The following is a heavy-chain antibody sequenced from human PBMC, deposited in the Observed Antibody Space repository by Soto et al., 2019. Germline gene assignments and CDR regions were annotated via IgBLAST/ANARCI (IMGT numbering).Heavy chain of an antibody. CDR1: GLTFGNYA. Sequence: EVQLLESGGGLVQPGGSVRLSCAAPGLTFGNYAMSWVRQAPGKGLEWVSAIRGDRGRTYYADSVKGRFTTSRDNSKNALYLQRNTLRAEDTAVYYCAVTPNCGRDCSAASYWYFDIWGRGTVVTVSS. CDR3: AVTPNCGRDCSAASYWYFDI. V-gene: IGHV3-23*01. CDR2: IRGDRGRT. D-gene: IGHD2-21*02. J-gene: IGHJ2*01.